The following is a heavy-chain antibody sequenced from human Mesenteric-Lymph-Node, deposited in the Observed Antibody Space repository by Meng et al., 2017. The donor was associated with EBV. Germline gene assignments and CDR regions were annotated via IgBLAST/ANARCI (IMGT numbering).Heavy chain of an antibody. J-gene: IGHJ5*02. D-gene: IGHD1-7*01. CDR1: GVSISSGNW. CDR2: IFHGGTT. Sequence: QLQESGPGLVKPSGTLSLTCAVSGVSISSGNWWSWVRQPPGKGLEWIGEIFHGGTTNYNPPLKGRVTISVDTSKNHFSLSLTSVTAADTAVYYCARVMFTDSVKNYFDPWGQGTLVTASS. CDR3: ARVMFTDSVKNYFDP. V-gene: IGHV4-4*02.